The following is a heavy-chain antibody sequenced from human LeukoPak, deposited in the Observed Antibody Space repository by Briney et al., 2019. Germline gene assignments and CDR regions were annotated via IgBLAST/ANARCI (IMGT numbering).Heavy chain of an antibody. J-gene: IGHJ6*02. CDR1: GYTFTSYD. CDR2: ISVYNGNT. CDR3: ARPRDSSSHLYGTDV. V-gene: IGHV1-18*01. Sequence: ASVKVSCKASGYTFTSYDITWVRQAPGQGLEWMGWISVYNGNTNYAQKLQGRVTMTTDTSTSTAYMELRSLRSDDTAVYYCARPRDSSSHLYGTDVWGQGTTVTVSS. D-gene: IGHD6-13*01.